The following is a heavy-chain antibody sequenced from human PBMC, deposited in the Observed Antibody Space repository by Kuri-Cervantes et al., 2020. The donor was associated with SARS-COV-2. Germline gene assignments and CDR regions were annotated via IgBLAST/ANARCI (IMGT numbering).Heavy chain of an antibody. J-gene: IGHJ4*02. V-gene: IGHV3-30*04. CDR3: ASSSGSYKEFDY. D-gene: IGHD1-26*01. Sequence: GGSLRLSCAASGFTFSSYAMHWVRQAPGKGLEWVAVISYDGSNKYYADSVKGRFTISRDNAKNSLYLQMNSLRAEDTAVYYCASSSGSYKEFDYWGQGTLVTVSS. CDR1: GFTFSSYA. CDR2: ISYDGSNK.